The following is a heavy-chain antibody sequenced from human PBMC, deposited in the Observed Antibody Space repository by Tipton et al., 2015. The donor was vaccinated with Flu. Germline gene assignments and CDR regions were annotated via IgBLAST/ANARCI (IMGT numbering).Heavy chain of an antibody. CDR3: VRAGGAWGYYDS. CDR2: IYVSGYT. D-gene: IGHD4-23*01. CDR1: GDSISRDSYY. Sequence: TLSLTCTFSGDSISRDSYYWSWIRQPAGKGLEWIGLIYVSGYTDYNPSLRGRVSISVDMSENQFSLNLASVTAADTAVYYCVRAGGAWGYYDSWGQGSLVTVSS. J-gene: IGHJ4*02. V-gene: IGHV4-61*02.